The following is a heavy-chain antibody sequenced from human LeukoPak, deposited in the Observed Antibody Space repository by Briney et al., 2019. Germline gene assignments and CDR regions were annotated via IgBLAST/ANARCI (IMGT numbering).Heavy chain of an antibody. CDR1: GFTFSSYA. CDR2: ISGSGGST. D-gene: IGHD3-22*01. Sequence: PGGSLRLSCAASGFTFSSYAMSWVRQAPGKGLEWVSAISGSGGSTYYADSVKGWFTISRDNSKNTLYLQMNSLRAEDTAVYYCARGSITMIVVVTPAPDYWGQGTLVTVSS. CDR3: ARGSITMIVVVTPAPDY. J-gene: IGHJ4*02. V-gene: IGHV3-23*01.